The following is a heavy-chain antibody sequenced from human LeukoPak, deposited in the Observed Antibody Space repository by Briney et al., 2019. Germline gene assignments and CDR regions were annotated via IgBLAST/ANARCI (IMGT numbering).Heavy chain of an antibody. CDR2: IKYDGSNK. J-gene: IGHJ6*03. Sequence: GGSLRLSCAASGFTFSNYGMHWVRQAPGKGLEWVAFIKYDGSNKYYADSVKGRFTISRDNSKNTLYLQMNSLRAEDTAVYYCAKVTSGSYYRNTPYYYYYYMDVWGKGTTVTISS. D-gene: IGHD1-26*01. V-gene: IGHV3-30*02. CDR3: AKVTSGSYYRNTPYYYYYYMDV. CDR1: GFTFSNYG.